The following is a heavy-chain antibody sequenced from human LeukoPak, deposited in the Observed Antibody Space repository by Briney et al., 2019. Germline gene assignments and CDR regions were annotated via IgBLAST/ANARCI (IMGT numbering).Heavy chain of an antibody. J-gene: IGHJ4*02. CDR1: GFTFSSYE. CDR2: ISSSGSTI. D-gene: IGHD3-22*01. Sequence: GGSLRLSCAASGFTFSSYEMNWVRQAPGKGLEWVSYISSSGSTIYYADSVKGRFTISRDNAKNSLYLQMNSLRAEDTAFYYCARDPDSSGYYFFDYWGQGTLVTVSS. CDR3: ARDPDSSGYYFFDY. V-gene: IGHV3-48*03.